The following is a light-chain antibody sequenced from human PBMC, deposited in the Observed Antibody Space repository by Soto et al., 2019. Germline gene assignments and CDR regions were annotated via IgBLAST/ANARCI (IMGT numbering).Light chain of an antibody. J-gene: IGLJ2*01. CDR2: RNN. CDR1: SSNIGNNY. CDR3: AAWDASLNGPV. V-gene: IGLV1-47*01. Sequence: QSVLTQPPSASGTPGQRVTISCSGSSSNIGNNYVYWYQHLPGTAPKLLIYRNNQRPSGVPDRFSGSKSGTSDSLAISGLRSDDESDYYCAAWDASLNGPVFGGGTKLTVL.